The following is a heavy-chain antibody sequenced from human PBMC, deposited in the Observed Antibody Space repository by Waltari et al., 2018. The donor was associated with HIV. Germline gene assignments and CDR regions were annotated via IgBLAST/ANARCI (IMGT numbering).Heavy chain of an antibody. V-gene: IGHV4-59*01. CDR2: IYYSGNT. CDR1: GGSIGSYY. Sequence: QVQLQESGPGLVKPSETLSLTCTVSGGSIGSYYWSWIRQPPGKGLEWIGSIYYSGNTNYNASLKGRVTISVDTSKNQFPLNLSSVTAADTAVYYCARVDYNSFYYYYYMDVWGKGTTVTVSS. CDR3: ARVDYNSFYYYYYMDV. J-gene: IGHJ6*03. D-gene: IGHD4-4*01.